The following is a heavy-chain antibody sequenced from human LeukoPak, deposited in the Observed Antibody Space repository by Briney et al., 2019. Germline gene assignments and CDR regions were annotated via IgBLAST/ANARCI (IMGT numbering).Heavy chain of an antibody. J-gene: IGHJ6*02. V-gene: IGHV4-34*01. CDR1: GGSFSGYY. D-gene: IGHD3-3*01. CDR2: INHSGST. Sequence: SETLSLTCAVYGGSFSGYYWGWIRQPPGKGLEWIGEINHSGSTNYNPSLKSRVTISVDTSKNQFSLKLSSVTAADTAVYYCARSRPYYDFWSGTKPDYYGMDVWGQGTTVTVSS. CDR3: ARSRPYYDFWSGTKPDYYGMDV.